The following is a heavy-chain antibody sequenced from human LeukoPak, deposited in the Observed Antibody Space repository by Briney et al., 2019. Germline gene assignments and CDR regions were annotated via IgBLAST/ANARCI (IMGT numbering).Heavy chain of an antibody. J-gene: IGHJ6*02. V-gene: IGHV4-34*01. CDR2: INHSGST. Sequence: SETLSLTCAVYGGSFSGYFWIWIRQPPGKGLEWIGEINHSGSTNYNPSLKSRVTISVDTSKNQFSLHLSSVTAADTAVYYCARGSTTFNYYYYGMDVWGQGTSATVSS. D-gene: IGHD2-2*01. CDR3: ARGSTTFNYYYYGMDV. CDR1: GGSFSGYF.